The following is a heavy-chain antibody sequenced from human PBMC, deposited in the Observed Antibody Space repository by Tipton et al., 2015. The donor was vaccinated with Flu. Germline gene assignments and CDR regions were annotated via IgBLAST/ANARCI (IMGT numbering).Heavy chain of an antibody. D-gene: IGHD3-22*01. V-gene: IGHV4-39*07. CDR2: IDYSGNT. Sequence: GSLRLSCTVSGGSVSSSPYYWGWVRQSPGKGLEWIGTIDYSGNTHYNPSLESRVSISVAKMQFSLSLSSVTAADTAVYYCARDPAGYYDNSAYYVFDYWGQGALVGVSS. CDR1: GGSVSSSPYY. CDR3: ARDPAGYYDNSAYYVFDY. J-gene: IGHJ4*02.